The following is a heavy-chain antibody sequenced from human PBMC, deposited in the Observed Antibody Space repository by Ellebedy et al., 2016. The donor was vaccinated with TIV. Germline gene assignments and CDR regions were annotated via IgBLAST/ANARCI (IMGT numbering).Heavy chain of an antibody. V-gene: IGHV3-21*01. J-gene: IGHJ6*03. CDR3: ARPMFYYHYYMDV. CDR2: ISDRTSKR. Sequence: GESLKISXAASGFVFKSYNMNWVRHAPGKGLEWVASISDRTSKRFYSDSVQGRFIISRDDATSSLLLEMNTLRVEGTAVYYCARPMFYYHYYMDVWGKGTKVIV. D-gene: IGHD3-10*02. CDR1: GFVFKSYN.